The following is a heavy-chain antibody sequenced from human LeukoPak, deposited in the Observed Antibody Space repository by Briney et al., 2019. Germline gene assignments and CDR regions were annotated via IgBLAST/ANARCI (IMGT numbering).Heavy chain of an antibody. CDR3: ARVSGYDWESFYDY. CDR1: GGSISGYY. Sequence: SETLSLTCTVSGGSISGYYWNWIRQPPGKGLEWIGYIYYSGSTNYNPSLKSRVTISVDTSKNQFSLKLNSVTAADTAVYYCARVSGYDWESFYDYWGQGTLVTVSS. D-gene: IGHD5-12*01. J-gene: IGHJ4*02. CDR2: IYYSGST. V-gene: IGHV4-59*01.